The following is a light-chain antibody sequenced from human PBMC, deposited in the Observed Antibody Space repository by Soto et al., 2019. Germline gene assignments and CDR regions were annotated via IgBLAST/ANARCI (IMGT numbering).Light chain of an antibody. Sequence: EIVLTQSPATLSFSPGERATLSCSASQSVSSYLAWYQQKPGQAPRLLIYDASNRATGIPARFSGSGSGTDFTLTISSLEPEDFAGYYCQQSSNWPPYTFGQGTKLEIK. CDR1: QSVSSY. J-gene: IGKJ2*01. V-gene: IGKV3-11*01. CDR3: QQSSNWPPYT. CDR2: DAS.